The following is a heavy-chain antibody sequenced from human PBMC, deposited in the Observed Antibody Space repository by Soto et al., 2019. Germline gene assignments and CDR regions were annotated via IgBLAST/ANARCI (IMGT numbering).Heavy chain of an antibody. CDR1: GFSLSTSGVG. CDR3: AHSRSVYYGSGTEY. D-gene: IGHD3-10*01. V-gene: IGHV2-5*02. Sequence: QITLKESGPTLVKPTQPLTLTCTFSGFSLSTSGVGVGWIRQPPGKALEWLALIYWDDDKRYSPSLKSRLTITQDHSKAQVLLAMTNMHPVDTATDYCAHSRSVYYGSGTEYWGRGTLVTV. J-gene: IGHJ4*01. CDR2: IYWDDDK.